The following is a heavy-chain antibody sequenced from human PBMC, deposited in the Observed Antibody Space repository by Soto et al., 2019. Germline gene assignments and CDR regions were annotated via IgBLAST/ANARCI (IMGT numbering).Heavy chain of an antibody. CDR1: GFTFRTFW. D-gene: IGHD1-1*01. J-gene: IGHJ4*02. CDR3: AKGGLEPLEF. Sequence: GSLRLSCEASGFTFRTFWMHWVRQAPGEGLVWVSRMNPEETTTNYADSVRGRFTISRDNAKNTLYLQMNSLRPEDTAVYYCAKGGLEPLEFWGQGTLVTVSS. V-gene: IGHV3-74*01. CDR2: MNPEETTT.